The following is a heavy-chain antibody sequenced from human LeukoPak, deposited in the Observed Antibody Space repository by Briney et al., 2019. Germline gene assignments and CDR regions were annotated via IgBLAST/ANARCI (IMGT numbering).Heavy chain of an antibody. J-gene: IGHJ4*02. CDR1: GFTLSSYA. D-gene: IGHD3-9*01. V-gene: IGHV4-34*01. Sequence: GSLRLSCAASGFTLSSYAMSWIRQPPGKGLEWIGEINHSGSTNYNPSLKSRVTISVDTSKNQFSLKLSSVTAADTAVYYCARVGRLRYFDWLAAFDYWGQGTLVTVSS. CDR3: ARVGRLRYFDWLAAFDY. CDR2: INHSGST.